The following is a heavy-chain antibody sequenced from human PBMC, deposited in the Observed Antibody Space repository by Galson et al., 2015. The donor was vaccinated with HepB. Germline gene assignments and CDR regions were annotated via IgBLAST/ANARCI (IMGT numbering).Heavy chain of an antibody. J-gene: IGHJ6*02. D-gene: IGHD5-18*01. CDR2: INPSGGST. CDR1: GYTFTSYY. CDR3: ARGALRGYREGDYCYYGMDV. Sequence: SVKVSCKASGYTFTSYYMHWVRQAPGQGLEWMGIINPSGGSTSYAQKLQGRVTMTRDTSTSTVYMELSSLRSEDTAVYYCARGALRGYREGDYCYYGMDVWGQGTTVTVSS. V-gene: IGHV1-46*04.